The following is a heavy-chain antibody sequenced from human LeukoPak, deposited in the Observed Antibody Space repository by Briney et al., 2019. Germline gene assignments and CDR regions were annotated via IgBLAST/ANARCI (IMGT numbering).Heavy chain of an antibody. J-gene: IGHJ6*03. Sequence: PSGTLSLTCTVSGGSIISNAYYWGWIRQPPGKGLEWSASIYYSGRTYYNPSLKSRVTISVDTSKNQFSLKLSSVTAADTAVYYCAAGWFGELPPAQLVYYYYMDVWGKGTTVTVSS. CDR2: IYYSGRT. CDR1: GGSIISNAYY. CDR3: AAGWFGELPPAQLVYYYYMDV. V-gene: IGHV4-39*07. D-gene: IGHD3-10*01.